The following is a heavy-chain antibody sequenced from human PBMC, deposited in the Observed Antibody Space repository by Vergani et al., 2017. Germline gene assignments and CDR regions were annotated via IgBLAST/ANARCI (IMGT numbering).Heavy chain of an antibody. D-gene: IGHD6-19*01. V-gene: IGHV5-10-1*01. CDR1: GYSFTSYW. Sequence: EVQLVQSGAEVKKPGESLRISCKGSGYSFTSYWISWVRQMPGKGLEWMGRIDPSDSYTNYSPSFQGHVTISADKSISTAYLQWSSLKASDTAMYYCSRQVAVAXKWWGPYDYYGMDVWGQGTTVTVSS. CDR2: IDPSDSYT. CDR3: SRQVAVAXKWWGPYDYYGMDV. J-gene: IGHJ6*02.